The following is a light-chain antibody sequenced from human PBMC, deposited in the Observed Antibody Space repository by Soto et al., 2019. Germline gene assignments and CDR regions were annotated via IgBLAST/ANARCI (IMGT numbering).Light chain of an antibody. V-gene: IGLV2-11*01. CDR1: SSDFGGYNY. CDR2: DVN. CDR3: CSYAGSYTYG. Sequence: QSALTQPRSVSGSPGQSVTISCTGTSSDFGGYNYVSWYQQHPGKAPKLMIYDVNKRPSGVPDRFSGSKSGNTASLTISGLKAEDEADYYCCSYAGSYTYGFGTGTKLTVL. J-gene: IGLJ1*01.